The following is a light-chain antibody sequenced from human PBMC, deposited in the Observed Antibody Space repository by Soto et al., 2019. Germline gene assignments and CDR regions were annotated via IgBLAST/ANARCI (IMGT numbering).Light chain of an antibody. CDR2: WAS. Sequence: ILMTQSPESLPVSLGERAAINCNSSQSVLYTSNNRDYLAWYRQKPGQPPQLLIHWASTRLSRVPDRFSGSGSGTHFTFTISSLQPEDVAIYFCQQYYSTPLTFGGGTRVEIK. V-gene: IGKV4-1*01. J-gene: IGKJ4*01. CDR3: QQYYSTPLT. CDR1: QSVLYTSNNRDY.